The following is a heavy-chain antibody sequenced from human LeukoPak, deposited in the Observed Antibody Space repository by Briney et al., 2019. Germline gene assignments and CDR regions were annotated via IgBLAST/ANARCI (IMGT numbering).Heavy chain of an antibody. CDR3: ARGVYSGSYCYYYYYMDV. V-gene: IGHV4-34*01. D-gene: IGHD1-26*01. Sequence: PSETLSLTCAVYGGSFSGYYWSWIRQPPGKGLEWIGEINHSGSTNYNPSLKSRVTISVDTSKNQFSLKLSSVTAADTAVYYCARGVYSGSYCYYYYYMDVWGKGTTVTVSS. CDR2: INHSGST. CDR1: GGSFSGYY. J-gene: IGHJ6*03.